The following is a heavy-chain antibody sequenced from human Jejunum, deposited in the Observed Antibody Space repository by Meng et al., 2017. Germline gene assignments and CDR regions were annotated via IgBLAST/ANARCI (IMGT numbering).Heavy chain of an antibody. V-gene: IGHV4-34*02. D-gene: IGHD6-13*01. CDR2: INHNGSS. CDR1: GGSFSGYY. J-gene: IGHJ1*01. CDR3: ARPAGYSSDWYKYFQH. Sequence: QVRLQQWGAGLLKPSETQSLTCAVYGGSFSGYYWSWVRQSPGKGLEWIAEINHNGSSNYNPSFQSRVTISVDRPRNQFSLKLSSVTAADTGVYYCARPAGYSSDWYKYFQHWGQGTLVTVSS.